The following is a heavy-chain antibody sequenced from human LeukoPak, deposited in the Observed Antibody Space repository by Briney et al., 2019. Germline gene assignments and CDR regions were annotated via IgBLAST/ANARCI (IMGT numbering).Heavy chain of an antibody. J-gene: IGHJ4*02. Sequence: GESLKISCKGSGYSFTSYWIGWVRQMPAKGLEWMGIIYPGDSDTRYSPSFQGQVTISADKSISTAYLQWSSLKASDTARYYCARHPSIVGANTEDSAFWVDYWGQGTLVTVSS. CDR2: IYPGDSDT. CDR3: ARHPSIVGANTEDSAFWVDY. V-gene: IGHV5-51*01. D-gene: IGHD1-26*01. CDR1: GYSFTSYW.